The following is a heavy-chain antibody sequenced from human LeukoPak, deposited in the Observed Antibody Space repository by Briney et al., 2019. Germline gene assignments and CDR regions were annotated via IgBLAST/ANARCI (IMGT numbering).Heavy chain of an antibody. CDR2: TKSKTDGGTT. Sequence: GGSLRLSCAASGFTFGNAWMNWVRQAPGKGLEWVGRTKSKTDGGTTDYVAPVKGRFTISRDDSKNTLYLQMNSLKTEDTAVYYCTTSTRIYYGDYYFDYWGQGTLVTVSS. CDR3: TTSTRIYYGDYYFDY. D-gene: IGHD4-17*01. CDR1: GFTFGNAW. J-gene: IGHJ4*02. V-gene: IGHV3-15*07.